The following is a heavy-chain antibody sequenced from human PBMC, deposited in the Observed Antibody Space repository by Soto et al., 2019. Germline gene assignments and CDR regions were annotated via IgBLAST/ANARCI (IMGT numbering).Heavy chain of an antibody. CDR1: GGSVSNKTYY. J-gene: IGHJ4*02. CDR3: ARTTAVPNTLRSRYFFDY. Sequence: SETLSLTCSVSGGSVSNKTYYWSWIRQPPGKRLGWIGYVYYSGTTNYNPSLKSRVTISVDLSKNQFSLRLSSVTTADTALYYCARTTAVPNTLRSRYFFDYWGQGTLVTVSS. CDR2: VYYSGTT. V-gene: IGHV4-61*01. D-gene: IGHD4-17*01.